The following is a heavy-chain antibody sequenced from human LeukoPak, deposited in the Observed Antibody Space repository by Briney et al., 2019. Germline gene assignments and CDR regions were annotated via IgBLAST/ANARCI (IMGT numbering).Heavy chain of an antibody. V-gene: IGHV3-48*03. Sequence: TGGSLRLSCAASGFTFRSSEMNWVRQAPGKGLEWLSYIGSSGSTIWYADSVKGRFTISRDNAKNSLYPQMNSLRAEDTAVYYCASARYFDYWGQGTLVTVSS. CDR1: GFTFRSSE. CDR3: ASARYFDY. CDR2: IGSSGSTI. J-gene: IGHJ4*02.